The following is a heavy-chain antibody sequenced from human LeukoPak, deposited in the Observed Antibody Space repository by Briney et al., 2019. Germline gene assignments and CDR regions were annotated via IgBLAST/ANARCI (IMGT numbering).Heavy chain of an antibody. CDR3: ARVGPGVGATETFDY. CDR2: IDHSGST. Sequence: SETLSLTRAVYGGSFSGHYWSWIRQPPGKGLEWIGEIDHSGSTNYNPSLKSRVTISIDTSKNRFSLKLSSVTAADTAVYYCARVGPGVGATETFDYWGQGTLVTVSS. D-gene: IGHD1-26*01. CDR1: GGSFSGHY. V-gene: IGHV4-34*01. J-gene: IGHJ4*02.